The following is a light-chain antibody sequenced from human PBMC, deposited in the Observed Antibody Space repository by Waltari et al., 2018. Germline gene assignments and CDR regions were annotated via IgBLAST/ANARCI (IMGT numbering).Light chain of an antibody. CDR2: GAT. Sequence: EIVMTQSPATLSVSPGERATRSFRASQSVSSNLAWYQQQPGQAPRLLIYGATTRATGIPARFSGSGSGTEFTLTISSLQSEDFAIYYCQQYNNWPPQDAFGQGTKLEIK. CDR1: QSVSSN. CDR3: QQYNNWPPQDA. J-gene: IGKJ2*01. V-gene: IGKV3-15*01.